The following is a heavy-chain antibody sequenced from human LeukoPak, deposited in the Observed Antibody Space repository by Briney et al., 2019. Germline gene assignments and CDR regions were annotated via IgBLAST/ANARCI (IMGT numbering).Heavy chain of an antibody. V-gene: IGHV3-11*04. Sequence: GGSLRLSCAASGFTFSDYYMTWIRQAPGKGLEWISYISSSGSNIYYADSVKGRFTISRDNAKNSLYLQMNSLRAEDTAVYYCARDHEDLVVVPAAILEGTARGTSDYWGQGTLVTVSS. D-gene: IGHD2-2*02. CDR1: GFTFSDYY. CDR3: ARDHEDLVVVPAAILEGTARGTSDY. J-gene: IGHJ4*02. CDR2: ISSSGSNI.